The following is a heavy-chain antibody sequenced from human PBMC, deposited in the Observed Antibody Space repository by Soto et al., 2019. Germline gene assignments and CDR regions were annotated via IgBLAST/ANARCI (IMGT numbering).Heavy chain of an antibody. Sequence: ASVKVSCKTSGYSFAGHYLHWVRQAPGQGLDWMGWINPNSGCTIYAQKFQGRVTMTSDTSISTAYMVLTSLRSDDTAVYYCARDSHYDILTGYSRNAFDMWGRGTVVTVS. CDR1: GYSFAGHY. V-gene: IGHV1-2*02. CDR2: INPNSGCT. J-gene: IGHJ3*02. D-gene: IGHD3-9*01. CDR3: ARDSHYDILTGYSRNAFDM.